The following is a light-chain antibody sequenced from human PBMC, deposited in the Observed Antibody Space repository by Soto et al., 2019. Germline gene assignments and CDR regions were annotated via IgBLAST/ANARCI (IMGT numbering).Light chain of an antibody. CDR1: QGITNY. V-gene: IGKV1-33*01. CDR3: QQYEDLPRT. CDR2: DAS. J-gene: IGKJ1*01. Sequence: DILMTQSPSSLSASVGDRVTITCQASQGITNYLNWFQQKPGKAPKLLIYDASKLQEGVPSRFSGSGSWTDFSFNLTSLQAEDIATYYCQQYEDLPRTFGQGTKVQIK.